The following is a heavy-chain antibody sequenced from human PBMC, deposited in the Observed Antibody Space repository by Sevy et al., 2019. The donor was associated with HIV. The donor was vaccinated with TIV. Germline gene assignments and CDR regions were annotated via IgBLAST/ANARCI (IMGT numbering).Heavy chain of an antibody. CDR2: IHYSGGT. V-gene: IGHV4-30-4*01. CDR3: AGKRGYNQGPFDY. J-gene: IGHJ4*02. CDR1: GGSISSSDSY. D-gene: IGHD5-12*01. Sequence: SETLSLTCTVSGGSISSSDSYWSWIRQPPGKGLEWLGYIHYSGGTYYNPFLKSRVAMSVDTSEKQFSLRLTFLTAAETAVYNCAGKRGYNQGPFDYWARGPWSPSPQ.